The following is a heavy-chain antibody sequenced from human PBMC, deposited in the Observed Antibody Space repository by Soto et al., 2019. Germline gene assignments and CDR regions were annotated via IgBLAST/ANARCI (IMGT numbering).Heavy chain of an antibody. D-gene: IGHD3-22*01. J-gene: IGHJ5*02. V-gene: IGHV3-23*01. Sequence: GGSLRLSCVTSGFPFYNHGMSWVRQAPGKGLECVSVIGNRDGRTYYIDSVKGRFTISRDNSENTLYLQMNSLRDEDTAVYYCVPTYYTSGWPWGQGTLVTVSS. CDR3: VPTYYTSGWP. CDR1: GFPFYNHG. CDR2: IGNRDGRT.